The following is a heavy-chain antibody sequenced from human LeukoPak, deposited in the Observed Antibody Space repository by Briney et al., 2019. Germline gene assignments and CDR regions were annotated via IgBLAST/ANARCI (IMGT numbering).Heavy chain of an antibody. D-gene: IGHD2-2*02. J-gene: IGHJ4*02. CDR3: ARAYCSSTSCYKGAPHYFDY. CDR1: GYTFTSYG. CDR2: ISAYNGNT. V-gene: IGHV1-18*01. Sequence: ASVKVSCKASGYTFTSYGIRWVRPAPGQGLEWMGWISAYNGNTNYAQKLQGRVTMTTDTSTSTAYMELRSLRSDDTAVYYCARAYCSSTSCYKGAPHYFDYWGQGTLVTVSS.